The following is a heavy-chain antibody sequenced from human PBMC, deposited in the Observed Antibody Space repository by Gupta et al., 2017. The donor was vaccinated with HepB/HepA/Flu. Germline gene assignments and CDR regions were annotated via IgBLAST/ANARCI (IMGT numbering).Heavy chain of an antibody. D-gene: IGHD6-19*01. V-gene: IGHV2-5*02. CDR3: AHRPSPSSGWYQVYYFDY. Sequence: QITLKESGPTLVKPTQTLTLPCTFSGFSLSTSGVGVGWIRQPPGKALEWLALIYWDDDKRYSPSLKSRLTITKDTSKNQVVLTMTNMDPVDTATYYCAHRPSPSSGWYQVYYFDYWGQGTLVTVSS. CDR1: GFSLSTSGVG. CDR2: IYWDDDK. J-gene: IGHJ4*02.